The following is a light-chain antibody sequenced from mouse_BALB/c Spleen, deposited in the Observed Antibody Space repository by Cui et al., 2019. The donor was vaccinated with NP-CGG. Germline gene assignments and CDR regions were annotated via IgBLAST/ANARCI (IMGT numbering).Light chain of an antibody. J-gene: IGLJ1*01. CDR3: ALWYSNHWV. Sequence: QAVVTQASALTTSPGETVTLTCRSSTGAVTTNNYANWVQEKPDHLFTGLIGGTKNRAPGVPARFSGSLIGDKAVLTITGAQTEDEAIYFCALWYSNHWVFGGGTKLTVL. CDR2: GTK. V-gene: IGLV1*01. CDR1: TGAVTTNNY.